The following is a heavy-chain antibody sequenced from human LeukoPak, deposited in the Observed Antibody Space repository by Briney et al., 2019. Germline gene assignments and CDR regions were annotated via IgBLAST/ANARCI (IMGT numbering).Heavy chain of an antibody. J-gene: IGHJ4*02. Sequence: PGGSLRLSCAASGFTFSSYAMHWVRQAPGKGLEWVAVISYDGSNKYYADSVKGRFTISRDNSKNTLYLQMNSLRAEDTAVYYCARGGFYGDYPPLDYWGQGTLVTVS. D-gene: IGHD4-17*01. CDR3: ARGGFYGDYPPLDY. CDR1: GFTFSSYA. CDR2: ISYDGSNK. V-gene: IGHV3-30-3*01.